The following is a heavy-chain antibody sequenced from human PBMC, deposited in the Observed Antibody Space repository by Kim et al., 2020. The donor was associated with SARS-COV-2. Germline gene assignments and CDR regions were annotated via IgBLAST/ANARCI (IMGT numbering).Heavy chain of an antibody. V-gene: IGHV3-23*01. J-gene: IGHJ4*02. CDR1: GFTFSRRA. CDR2: VNNGGNA. Sequence: GGSLRLSCTASGFTFSRRAMSWVRQAPGKGLEWVASVNNGGNAYSADSVKGRFTVSRDITKDTLYLQMNSLRAEDTALYYCAKDHPSSGWPAFDSWGQGT. D-gene: IGHD3-22*01. CDR3: AKDHPSSGWPAFDS.